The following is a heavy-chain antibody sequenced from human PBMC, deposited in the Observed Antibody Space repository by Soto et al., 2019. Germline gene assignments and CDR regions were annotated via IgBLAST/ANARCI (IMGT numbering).Heavy chain of an antibody. J-gene: IGHJ3*02. D-gene: IGHD4-17*01. V-gene: IGHV3-53*01. Sequence: PGGSLRLSCAVSGFTVSAKYMIWVRQAPGKDLEWVSAISDAGITSYADSVKGRLTISRDKTKNTLSLQMDSLNVDDTAVYYCAASVTTAGGFDICGHGTMVTVSS. CDR2: ISDAGIT. CDR3: AASVTTAGGFDI. CDR1: GFTVSAKY.